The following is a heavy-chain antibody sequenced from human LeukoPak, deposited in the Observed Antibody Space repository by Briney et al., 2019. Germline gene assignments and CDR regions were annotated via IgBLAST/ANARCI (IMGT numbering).Heavy chain of an antibody. Sequence: GASVKVSCKASGYTFTSYYMHWVRQAPGQGLEWMGIINPSGGSTSYAQKFQGRVTMTRDMSTSTVYMELSSLRSDDTAVYYCAREFNGGYSYDYYFDYWGQGTLVTVSS. J-gene: IGHJ4*02. CDR3: AREFNGGYSYDYYFDY. CDR2: INPSGGST. CDR1: GYTFTSYY. D-gene: IGHD5-18*01. V-gene: IGHV1-46*01.